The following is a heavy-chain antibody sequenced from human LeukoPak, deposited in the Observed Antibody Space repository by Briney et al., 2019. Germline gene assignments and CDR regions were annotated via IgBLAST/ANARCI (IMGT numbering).Heavy chain of an antibody. CDR2: INPSGGST. CDR3: ARVGSSGYYWDY. V-gene: IGHV1-46*01. D-gene: IGHD3-22*01. CDR1: GYTFTSYY. Sequence: ASVKVSCKASGYTFTSYYMHWVRQAPGQGLEWMGKINPSGGSTSYAQKFQGRVTMTRDTSTSTVYMELSSLRSEDTAVYYCARVGSSGYYWDYWGQGTLVTVSS. J-gene: IGHJ4*02.